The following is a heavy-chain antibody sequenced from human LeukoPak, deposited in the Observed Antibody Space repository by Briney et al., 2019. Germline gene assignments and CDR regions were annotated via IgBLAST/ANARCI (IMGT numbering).Heavy chain of an antibody. CDR2: ISAYNGNT. CDR3: ARTAAGDYFDY. Sequence: GASVKVSCKASGYTFTSYGISWVRQAPGQGLEWMGWISAYNGNTNYAQKFQGRVTMTTDTSTRTAYMELRSLRSDDTAVYYCARTAAGDYFDYWGQGTLVTVSS. CDR1: GYTFTSYG. V-gene: IGHV1-18*01. J-gene: IGHJ4*02. D-gene: IGHD6-13*01.